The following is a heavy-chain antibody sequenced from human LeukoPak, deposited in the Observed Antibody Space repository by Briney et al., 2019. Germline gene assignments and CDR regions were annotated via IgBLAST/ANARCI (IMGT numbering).Heavy chain of an antibody. Sequence: SETLSLTCTVSGGSISSYYWSWIRQPAGKGLEWIGRIYTSGSTNYNPSLKSRVTMPVDTSKNQFSLKLSSVTAADTAVYYCARGSRRLCSGGSCYSTDWFDPWGQGTLVTVSS. CDR2: IYTSGST. CDR1: GGSISSYY. CDR3: ARGSRRLCSGGSCYSTDWFDP. V-gene: IGHV4-4*07. J-gene: IGHJ5*02. D-gene: IGHD2-15*01.